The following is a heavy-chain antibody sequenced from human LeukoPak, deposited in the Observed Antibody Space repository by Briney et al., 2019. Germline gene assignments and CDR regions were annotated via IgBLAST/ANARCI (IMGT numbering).Heavy chain of an antibody. CDR1: GFTFSSYA. CDR2: ISGSGGST. Sequence: GGSLRLSCAASGFTFSSYAMSWVRQAPGQGLEWVSAISGSGGSTYYADSVKGRFTISRANSKNTLYLQMKILRAEDTAVYYCAKDLHAYYYDSSGYYYEPRYYFDYWGQGTLVTVSS. J-gene: IGHJ4*02. CDR3: AKDLHAYYYDSSGYYYEPRYYFDY. D-gene: IGHD3-22*01. V-gene: IGHV3-23*01.